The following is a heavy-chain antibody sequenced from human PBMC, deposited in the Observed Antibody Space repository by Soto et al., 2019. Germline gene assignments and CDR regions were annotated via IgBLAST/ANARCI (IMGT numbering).Heavy chain of an antibody. V-gene: IGHV4-31*03. CDR2: IYYSGST. CDR1: DFSISYGFYY. CDR3: ATGPGI. J-gene: IGHJ4*02. Sequence: ASQTKSDPYTFSDFSISYGFYYWSWIRQHPGKGLEWIGYIYYSGSTYYNPSLKSRVTISVDTSKNQFSLKLSSVTAADTAQYYCATGPGIRGEGTLVTGSS.